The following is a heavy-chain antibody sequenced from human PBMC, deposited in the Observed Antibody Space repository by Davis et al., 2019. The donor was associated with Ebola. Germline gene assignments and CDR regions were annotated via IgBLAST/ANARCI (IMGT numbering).Heavy chain of an antibody. CDR1: GFMFSSYA. CDR2: ISGSGTST. J-gene: IGHJ3*02. D-gene: IGHD3-22*01. CDR3: EKDNYFDSTDAFDI. Sequence: GESLKISCAASGFMFSSYAMNWVRQAPGKGLEWVSGISGSGTSTYYAASVKGRFTISRDNSRNTLYLQMNSLRAEDTAIYYCEKDNYFDSTDAFDIWGQGTMVTVSS. V-gene: IGHV3-23*01.